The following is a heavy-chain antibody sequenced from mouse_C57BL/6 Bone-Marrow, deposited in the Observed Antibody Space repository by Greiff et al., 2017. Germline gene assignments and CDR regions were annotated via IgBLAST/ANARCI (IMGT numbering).Heavy chain of an antibody. CDR2: INSDGGST. D-gene: IGHD2-1*01. CDR1: EYEFHSHD. Sequence: EVQRVESGGDLVQPGESLKLSCESNEYEFHSHDMSWVRKTPEKRLELVAAINSDGGSTYYPDTMERRFIISRDNTKKTLYLQMSSLRSEDTALYYCARRAMITTLFDYWGQGTTLTVSS. V-gene: IGHV5-2*01. CDR3: ARRAMITTLFDY. J-gene: IGHJ2*01.